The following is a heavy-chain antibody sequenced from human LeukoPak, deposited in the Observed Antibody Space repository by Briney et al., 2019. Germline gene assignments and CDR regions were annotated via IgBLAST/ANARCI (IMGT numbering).Heavy chain of an antibody. CDR3: ARESDFWSEDAFDI. CDR1: GFTSSDYY. V-gene: IGHV3-11*01. CDR2: ISSSGSTI. Sequence: GGSLRLSCAASGFTSSDYYMSWIRQAPGKGLEWVSYISSSGSTIYYADSVKGRFTISRDNAKNSLYLQMNSLRAEDTAVYYCARESDFWSEDAFDIWGQGTMVTVSS. J-gene: IGHJ3*02. D-gene: IGHD3-3*01.